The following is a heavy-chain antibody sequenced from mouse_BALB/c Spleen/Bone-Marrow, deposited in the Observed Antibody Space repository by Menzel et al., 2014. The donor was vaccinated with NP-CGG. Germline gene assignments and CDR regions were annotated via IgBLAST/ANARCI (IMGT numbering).Heavy chain of an antibody. CDR1: GFTFSSFG. CDR3: ARSGYGDYYAMDY. D-gene: IGHD2-10*02. J-gene: IGHJ4*01. V-gene: IGHV5-17*02. CDR2: ISSGSSTI. Sequence: DVMLVESGGGLVQPGGSRKLSCAASGFTFSSFGIHWVRQAPEKGLEWVAYISSGSSTIYYADTVKGRFTISRDNPKNTLLLQMTSLRSEDTAMYYCARSGYGDYYAMDYWGQGTSVTVSS.